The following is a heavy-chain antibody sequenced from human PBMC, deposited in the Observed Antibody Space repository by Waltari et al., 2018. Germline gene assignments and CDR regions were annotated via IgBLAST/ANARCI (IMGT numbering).Heavy chain of an antibody. V-gene: IGHV4-38-2*01. CDR1: GYSISSGFY. D-gene: IGHD6-6*01. Sequence: QVQLQESGPGLVKPSATLSLTCVLSGYSISSGFYWGWIRQPPGKGLEWIASIHHSGITHYNPSLQSRVIISVDTSKNQFSLKLNSVTATDTAVYYCGRLEGQLVEYWGQGTLVTVSS. J-gene: IGHJ4*02. CDR3: GRLEGQLVEY. CDR2: IHHSGIT.